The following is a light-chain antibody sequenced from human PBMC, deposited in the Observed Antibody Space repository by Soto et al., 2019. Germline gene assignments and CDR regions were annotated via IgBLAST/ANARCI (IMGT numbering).Light chain of an antibody. Sequence: VLTCSCGTLSFSHWARPSLYCWPSRSVSSSYLAWYQQKPGKAPRLLIYGASSRDTGIPDRFSGGGSETDFTLTISRLEPEDLAMYYCQNYRDSSWTFGQGTKVDIK. J-gene: IGKJ1*01. V-gene: IGKV3-20*01. CDR1: RSVSSSY. CDR3: QNYRDSSWT. CDR2: GAS.